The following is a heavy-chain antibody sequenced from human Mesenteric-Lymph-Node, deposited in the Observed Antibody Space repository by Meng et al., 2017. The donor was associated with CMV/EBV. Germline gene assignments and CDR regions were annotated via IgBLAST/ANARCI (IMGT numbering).Heavy chain of an antibody. V-gene: IGHV1-69*05. CDR3: ARESEVLIVGASTPEYFQH. CDR2: IIPIFGTA. D-gene: IGHD1-26*01. CDR1: TVSSYA. J-gene: IGHJ1*01. Sequence: TVSSYAISWVRQAPRQGLEWMGGIIPIFGTANYAQKFQGRVTMTRDTSTSTVYMELSSLRSEDTAVYYCARESEVLIVGASTPEYFQHWGQGTLVTVSS.